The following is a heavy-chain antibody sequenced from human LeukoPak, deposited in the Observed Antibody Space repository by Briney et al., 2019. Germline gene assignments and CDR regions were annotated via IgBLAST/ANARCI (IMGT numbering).Heavy chain of an antibody. CDR1: GGSFSGYY. D-gene: IGHD5-18*01. CDR3: ARGLRGYSYGSFDY. Sequence: PSETLSLTCAVYGGSFSGYYWSWIRQPPGKGLEWIGEINHSGSTNYNPSLKSRVTISVDTSKNQFPLKLSSVTAADTAVYYCARGLRGYSYGSFDYWGQGTLVTVSS. CDR2: INHSGST. V-gene: IGHV4-34*01. J-gene: IGHJ4*02.